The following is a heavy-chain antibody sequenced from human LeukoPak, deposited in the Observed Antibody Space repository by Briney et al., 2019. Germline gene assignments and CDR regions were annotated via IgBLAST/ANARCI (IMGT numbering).Heavy chain of an antibody. J-gene: IGHJ1*01. CDR1: GLTFSSYA. CDR2: ISGSGGST. V-gene: IGHV3-23*01. D-gene: IGHD2-2*01. CDR3: AKRPPYCSSTSCYPAEYFQH. Sequence: GGSLRLSCAASGLTFSSYAMSWVRQAPGKGLEWVSAISGSGGSTYYADSVKGRFTISRDNSKNTLYLQMNSLRAEDTAVYYCAKRPPYCSSTSCYPAEYFQHWGQGTLVTVSS.